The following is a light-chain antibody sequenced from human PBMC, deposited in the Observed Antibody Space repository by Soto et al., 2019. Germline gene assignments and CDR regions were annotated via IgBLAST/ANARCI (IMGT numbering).Light chain of an antibody. J-gene: IGLJ3*02. V-gene: IGLV1-44*01. CDR2: DND. CDR3: AAWDASLSALV. CDR1: SSNIGRNT. Sequence: QSVLTQPPSTSGTPGQRVTISCSGSSSNIGRNTVHWYRQLPGTAPKLLIYDNDQRPSGVPDRFSGSKSGTSASLAISGLQSEDEADYYCAAWDASLSALVFGGGTKLTVL.